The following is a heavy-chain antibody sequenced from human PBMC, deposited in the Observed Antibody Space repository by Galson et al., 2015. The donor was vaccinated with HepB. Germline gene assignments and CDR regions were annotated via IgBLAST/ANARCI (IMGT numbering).Heavy chain of an antibody. J-gene: IGHJ3*02. Sequence: SVKVSCKASGYTFTSYDINWVRQATGQGLEWMGWMNPNSGNTGYAQKFQGRVTMTRNTSISTAYMELSSLRSEDTAVYYCVIRGVLLERAFDIWGQGTMVTVSS. D-gene: IGHD3-10*01. CDR3: VIRGVLLERAFDI. CDR1: GYTFTSYD. CDR2: MNPNSGNT. V-gene: IGHV1-8*01.